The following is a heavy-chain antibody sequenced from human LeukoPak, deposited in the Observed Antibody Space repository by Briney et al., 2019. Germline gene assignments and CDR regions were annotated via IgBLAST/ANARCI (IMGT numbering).Heavy chain of an antibody. CDR2: ISSDGGTI. CDR1: GFTFSIYS. J-gene: IGHJ4*02. CDR3: ARGGPAYGGFDY. Sequence: PEGSLRLSCTASGFTFSIYSVNWVRQAPGKGLEWISYISSDGGTIYYADSVKGRFTISRDNAKNSLCLRMNSLRDEDTAVYYCARGGPAYGGFDYWGQGTLVTVSS. V-gene: IGHV3-48*02. D-gene: IGHD4/OR15-4a*01.